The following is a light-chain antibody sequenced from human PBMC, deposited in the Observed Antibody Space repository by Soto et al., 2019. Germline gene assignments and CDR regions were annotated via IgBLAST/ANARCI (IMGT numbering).Light chain of an antibody. J-gene: IGKJ2*01. CDR2: GSS. Sequence: EIVLTQSPGTLSLSPGARATLSCRASQSVSGTYFAWYQQKPGQAPRLLIYGSSIRATDIPDRFSGSGSGTDFTLTIRRLEPEDSAVYYCQQYGSALPYTFGQGTKREIK. V-gene: IGKV3-20*01. CDR3: QQYGSALPYT. CDR1: QSVSGTY.